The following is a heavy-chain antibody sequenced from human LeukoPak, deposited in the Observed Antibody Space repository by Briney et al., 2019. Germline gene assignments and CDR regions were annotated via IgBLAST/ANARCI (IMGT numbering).Heavy chain of an antibody. V-gene: IGHV1-24*01. Sequence: ASVKVSCKVSGYTLTELSMHWVRQAPGKGLEWMGGFDPEDGVTIYAQKFQGRVTMTEDTSTDTAYMELSSLRSEDTAVYYCATVGGYSGYDLGWGQGTLVTVSS. CDR1: GYTLTELS. J-gene: IGHJ4*02. CDR3: ATVGGYSGYDLG. D-gene: IGHD5-12*01. CDR2: FDPEDGVT.